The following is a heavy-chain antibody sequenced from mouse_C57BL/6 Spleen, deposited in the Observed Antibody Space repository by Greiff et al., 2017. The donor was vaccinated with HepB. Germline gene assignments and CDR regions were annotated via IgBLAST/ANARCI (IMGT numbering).Heavy chain of an antibody. J-gene: IGHJ2*01. CDR2: IDPSDSYT. V-gene: IGHV1-50*01. D-gene: IGHD2-4*01. CDR3: ARSYDYGSYYFDY. Sequence: QVQLKQPGAELVKPGASVKLSCKASGYTFTSYWMQWVKQRPGQGLEWIGEIDPSDSYTNYNQKFKGKATLTVDTSSSTAYMQLSSLTSEDSAVYYCARSYDYGSYYFDYWGQGTTLTVSS. CDR1: GYTFTSYW.